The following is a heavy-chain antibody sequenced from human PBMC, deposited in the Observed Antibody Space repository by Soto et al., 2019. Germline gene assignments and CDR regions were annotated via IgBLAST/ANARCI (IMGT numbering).Heavy chain of an antibody. CDR1: GDSVSSNSAA. CDR3: ARANPPYSGYDRGRDYFDY. J-gene: IGHJ4*02. Sequence: SQTLSLTCAISGDSVSSNSAAWNWIRQSPSRGLEWLGRTYYRSKWYNDYAVSVKSRITINPDTSKNQFSLQLNSVTPEDTAVYYCARANPPYSGYDRGRDYFDYWGQGTLVTVSS. CDR2: TYYRSKWYN. V-gene: IGHV6-1*01. D-gene: IGHD5-12*01.